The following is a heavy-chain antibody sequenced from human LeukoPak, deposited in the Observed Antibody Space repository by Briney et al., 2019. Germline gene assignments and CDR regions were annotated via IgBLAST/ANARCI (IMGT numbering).Heavy chain of an antibody. CDR3: ARGWLAETTVVTPYNY. V-gene: IGHV1-69*13. D-gene: IGHD4-23*01. CDR1: GGTFSSYA. Sequence: GASVKVSCKASGGTFSSYAISWVRQAPGQGLEWMGGIIPIFGTANYAQKFQGRVTTTAVESMSTAYMELSSLRSEDTAVYYCARGWLAETTVVTPYNYWGQGTLVTVSS. CDR2: IIPIFGTA. J-gene: IGHJ4*02.